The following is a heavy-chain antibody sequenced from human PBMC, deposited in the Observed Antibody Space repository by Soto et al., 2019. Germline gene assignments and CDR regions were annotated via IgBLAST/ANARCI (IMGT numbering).Heavy chain of an antibody. CDR1: GGSISSYY. D-gene: IGHD5-18*01. V-gene: IGHV4-59*01. J-gene: IGHJ4*02. CDR2: IYYSGST. CDR3: ARDRQLSLFDY. Sequence: SETLSLTCTVSGGSISSYYWSWIRQPPGKGLEWIGYIYYSGSTNCNPSLKSRVTISVDTSKNQFSLKLSSVTAADTAVYYCARDRQLSLFDYWGQGTLVTVSS.